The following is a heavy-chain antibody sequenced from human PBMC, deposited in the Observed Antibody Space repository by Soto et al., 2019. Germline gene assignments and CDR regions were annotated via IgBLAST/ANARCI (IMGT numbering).Heavy chain of an antibody. D-gene: IGHD1-26*01. V-gene: IGHV3-30-3*01. CDR2: ISYDGSNK. CDR1: GFTFSSYA. CDR3: ARESGATFYYYYGMDV. Sequence: GGSLRLSCAASGFTFSSYAMHWVRQAPGKGLEWVAVISYDGSNKYYADSVKGRITISRDNSKNTLYLQMNSLRAEDKDVYKSARESGATFYYYYGMDVWGQGTTVTVSS. J-gene: IGHJ6*02.